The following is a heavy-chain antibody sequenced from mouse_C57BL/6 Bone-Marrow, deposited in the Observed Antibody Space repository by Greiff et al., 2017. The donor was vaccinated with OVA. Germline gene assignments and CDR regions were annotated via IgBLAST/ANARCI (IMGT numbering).Heavy chain of an antibody. V-gene: IGHV1-80*01. CDR3: ARRRGLGWYFDV. CDR1: GYAFSSYW. J-gene: IGHJ1*03. Sequence: QVQLQQSGAELVKPGASVKISCKASGYAFSSYWMNWVKQRPGKGLEWIGQIYPGDGDTNYNEKFKGKATLTADKSSSTAYMQFSSLTSEDSAIYYCARRRGLGWYFDVWGTGTTVTVSS. D-gene: IGHD4-1*01. CDR2: IYPGDGDT.